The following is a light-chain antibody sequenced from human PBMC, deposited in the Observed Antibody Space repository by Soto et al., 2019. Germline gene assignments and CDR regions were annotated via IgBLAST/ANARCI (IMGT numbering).Light chain of an antibody. Sequence: QSVLTQPASVSGYPGQSITISCTGASSDVGAYNYVAWCQQYPGKGPKILIYDVSNRPSGFSSRFSGSKSGNTASLTISGLRAEDEADYFCSSYTTSSTYVFGTGTKVTVL. CDR3: SSYTTSSTYV. CDR1: SSDVGAYNY. CDR2: DVS. V-gene: IGLV2-14*01. J-gene: IGLJ1*01.